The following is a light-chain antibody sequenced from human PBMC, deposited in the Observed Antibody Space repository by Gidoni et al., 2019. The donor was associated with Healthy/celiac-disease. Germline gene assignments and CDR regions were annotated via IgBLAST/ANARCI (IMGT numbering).Light chain of an antibody. J-gene: IGKJ1*01. V-gene: IGKV1-39*01. CDR1: QSISSY. CDR3: QQSYSTPRT. CDR2: AAS. Sequence: DIQMTQSPSSLSASVGDRVTITCRATQSISSYFNWYQQKPGKAPKLLIYAASSLQSGVPSRISGSGSGTDFTLTISRLQPEDFATYYCQQSYSTPRTFGQGTKVEIK.